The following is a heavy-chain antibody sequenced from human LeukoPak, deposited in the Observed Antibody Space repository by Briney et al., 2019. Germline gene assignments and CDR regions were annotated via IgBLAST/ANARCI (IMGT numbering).Heavy chain of an antibody. CDR1: GYTFTGYY. V-gene: IGHV1-2*02. Sequence: ASVKVSCKASGYTFTGYYMHWVRQAPGQGLEWMGWINPNSGGTNYAQKFQGRVTMTRDTSISIAYMELSRLRSDDTAVYYCARVKVRGVAYYMDVWGKGTTVTVSS. CDR2: INPNSGGT. CDR3: ARVKVRGVAYYMDV. D-gene: IGHD3-10*01. J-gene: IGHJ6*03.